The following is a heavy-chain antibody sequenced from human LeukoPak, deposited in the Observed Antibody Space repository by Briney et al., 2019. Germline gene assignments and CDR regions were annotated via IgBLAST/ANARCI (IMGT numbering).Heavy chain of an antibody. CDR2: INHSGST. J-gene: IGHJ6*03. CDR1: GGSISSSSYY. Sequence: SETLSLTCTVSGGSISSSSYYWSWIRQPPGKGLEWIGEINHSGSTNYNPSLKSRVTISVDTSKNQFSLKLSSVTAADTAVYYCARGRPYCSGGSCYSLNYYYYYMDVWGKGTTVTVSS. CDR3: ARGRPYCSGGSCYSLNYYYYYMDV. V-gene: IGHV4-39*07. D-gene: IGHD2-15*01.